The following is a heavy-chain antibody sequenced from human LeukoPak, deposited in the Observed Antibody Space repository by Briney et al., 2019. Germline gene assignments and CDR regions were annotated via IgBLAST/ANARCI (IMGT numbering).Heavy chain of an antibody. J-gene: IGHJ4*02. CDR2: ISGSGRDT. Sequence: GGSLRLSCAASGFTFSSSAMSWVRRAPGKGLEWVSLISGSGRDTYYADSVKGRFTISRDNSKNTLYLQMNSLRAEDTAIYYCAEGTAAGNWGQGTLVTVSS. D-gene: IGHD6-13*01. CDR1: GFTFSSSA. CDR3: AEGTAAGN. V-gene: IGHV3-23*01.